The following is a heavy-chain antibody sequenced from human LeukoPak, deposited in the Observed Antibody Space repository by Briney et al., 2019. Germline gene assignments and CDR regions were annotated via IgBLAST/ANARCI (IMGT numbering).Heavy chain of an antibody. Sequence: GGSLRLSCAASGFTFSSYAMHWVRQAPGKGLEWVAVISYDGSNKYYADSVKGRFTISRDNSKNTLYLQMNSLRAEDTAVYYCARDPEVGVTGSSPFDYWGQGTLVTVSS. CDR3: ARDPEVGVTGSSPFDY. V-gene: IGHV3-30-3*01. CDR2: ISYDGSNK. CDR1: GFTFSSYA. D-gene: IGHD1-26*01. J-gene: IGHJ4*02.